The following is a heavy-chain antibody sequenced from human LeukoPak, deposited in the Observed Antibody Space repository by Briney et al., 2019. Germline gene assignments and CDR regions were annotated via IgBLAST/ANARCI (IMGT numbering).Heavy chain of an antibody. Sequence: GGSLRLSCAASGFTFNKYYMHWVRQAPGKGLVWVSRTNIDGRYTSYADSVKGRFTISRDNAKNTLYLQMNSLRAEDTAVYYCARDRHYYDSSGYYGYWGQGTLVTVSS. J-gene: IGHJ4*02. CDR1: GFTFNKYY. V-gene: IGHV3-74*01. D-gene: IGHD3-22*01. CDR2: TNIDGRYT. CDR3: ARDRHYYDSSGYYGY.